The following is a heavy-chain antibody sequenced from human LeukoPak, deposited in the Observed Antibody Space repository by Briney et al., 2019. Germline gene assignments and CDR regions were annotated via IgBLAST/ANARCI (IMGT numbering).Heavy chain of an antibody. J-gene: IGHJ4*02. CDR1: GFTFSNYW. Sequence: GGSLRLSCAASGFTFSNYWMHWVRQVPGKGLVWVSRIKTDESTASYADSVKGRFTISRDNAKNTLYLQMNSLRAEDTAVYYCLTGLTGSNNYWGQGTLVTVSS. D-gene: IGHD2/OR15-2a*01. CDR3: LTGLTGSNNY. V-gene: IGHV3-74*01. CDR2: IKTDESTA.